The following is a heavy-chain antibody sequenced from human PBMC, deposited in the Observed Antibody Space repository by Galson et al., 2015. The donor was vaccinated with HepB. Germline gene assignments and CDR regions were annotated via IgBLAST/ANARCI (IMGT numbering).Heavy chain of an antibody. D-gene: IGHD1-26*01. CDR3: ARGPGSFSY. CDR1: GFTFSTYR. J-gene: IGHJ4*02. V-gene: IGHV3-74*01. CDR2: INSDGNSR. Sequence: SLRLSCAASGFTFSTYRMHWVRQAPGKGLVWVSRINSDGNSRSRAESVKGRFTISRDNAKNSVDLQMDSLRSEDTALYYCARGPGSFSYWGQGILVTVSS.